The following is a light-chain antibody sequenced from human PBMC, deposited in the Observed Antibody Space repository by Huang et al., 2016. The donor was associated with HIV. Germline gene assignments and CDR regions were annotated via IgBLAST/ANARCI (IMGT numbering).Light chain of an antibody. Sequence: EIEMTQSPATLSVSPGERATLSCRASHSVDRDLAWYQQKPGQAPRLLIYDASTKATGISAKFNGTWSGTEFSLSITNLQSEDFAVYNCQQYNDWPPLTFGGGTKVEI. CDR3: QQYNDWPPLT. J-gene: IGKJ4*01. CDR1: HSVDRD. CDR2: DAS. V-gene: IGKV3-15*01.